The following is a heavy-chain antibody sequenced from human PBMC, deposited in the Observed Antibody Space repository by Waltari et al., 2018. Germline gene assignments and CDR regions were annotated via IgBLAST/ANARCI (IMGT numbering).Heavy chain of an antibody. CDR3: VRDRTTVAARPGDY. V-gene: IGHV1-2*07. CDR2: VNPDNGNA. J-gene: IGHJ4*02. CDR1: GYIFSNYY. Sequence: QVVLVQSGAEVKKHEASVKVSCTASGYIFSNYYLHWVRQAPGQGPEWMGWVNPDNGNANYAHKFRGRVTMTWDTSSNTAFMDLSDLKSDDTAVYYCVRDRTTVAARPGDYWGQGTLVTVSS. D-gene: IGHD6-6*01.